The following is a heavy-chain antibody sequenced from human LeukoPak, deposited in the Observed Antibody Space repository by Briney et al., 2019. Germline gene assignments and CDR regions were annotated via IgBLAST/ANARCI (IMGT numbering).Heavy chain of an antibody. CDR2: INPSGGST. J-gene: IGHJ4*02. CDR1: GYTFTSYY. CDR3: ARESQTLPLFDY. V-gene: IGHV1-46*01. Sequence: GASVKVSCKASGYTFTSYYMHWVRQAPGQGLEWMGIINPSGGSTSYAQKFQVRVTMTRDTSTSTVYMELSSLRSEDTAVYYCARESQTLPLFDYWGQGTLVTVSS.